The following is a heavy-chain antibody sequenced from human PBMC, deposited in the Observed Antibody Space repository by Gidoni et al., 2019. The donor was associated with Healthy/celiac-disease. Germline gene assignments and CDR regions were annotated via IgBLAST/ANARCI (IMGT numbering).Heavy chain of an antibody. D-gene: IGHD1-26*01. CDR2: IYYSGST. V-gene: IGHV4-39*07. J-gene: IGHJ4*02. Sequence: QLQLQESGPGLVKPSETLSLTCTVPGGSISSRSYYWGWIRQPPGKGLEWIGSIYYSGSTYYNPSLKSRVTISVDTSKNQFSLKLSSVTAADTAVYYCATIPRGIVGATDFDYWGQGTLVTVSS. CDR1: GGSISSRSYY. CDR3: ATIPRGIVGATDFDY.